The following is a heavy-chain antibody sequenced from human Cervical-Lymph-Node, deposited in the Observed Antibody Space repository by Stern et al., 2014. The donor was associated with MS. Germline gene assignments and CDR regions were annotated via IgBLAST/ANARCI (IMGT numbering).Heavy chain of an antibody. V-gene: IGHV3-23*04. CDR1: GFTFSSYV. Sequence: DVQLVESGGGLVQRGGSLRLSCVASGFTFSSYVMSWVRQAPGKGLEWVSEISGSGGGTYYADSVKGRFTISRDNSKNTLYLQLNSLRAEDTAVYYCAKNRIAVDSWGQGTLVTVSS. D-gene: IGHD6-13*01. J-gene: IGHJ4*02. CDR3: AKNRIAVDS. CDR2: ISGSGGGT.